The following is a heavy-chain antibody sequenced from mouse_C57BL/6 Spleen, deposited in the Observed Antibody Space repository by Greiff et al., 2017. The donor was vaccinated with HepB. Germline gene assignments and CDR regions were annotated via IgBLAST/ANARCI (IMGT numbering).Heavy chain of an antibody. CDR2: IYPGDGDT. CDR3: ARWYYGYFDY. J-gene: IGHJ2*01. D-gene: IGHD1-1*01. CDR1: GYAFSSSW. V-gene: IGHV1-82*01. Sequence: VKLMESGPELVKPGASVKISCKASGYAFSSSWMNWVKQRPGKGLEWIGRIYPGDGDTNYNGKFKGKATLTADKSSSTAYMQLSSLTSEDSAVYFCARWYYGYFDYWGQGTTLTVSS.